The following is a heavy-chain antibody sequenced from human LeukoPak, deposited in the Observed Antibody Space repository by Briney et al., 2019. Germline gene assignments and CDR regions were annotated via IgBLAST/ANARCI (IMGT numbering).Heavy chain of an antibody. CDR1: GYTFTSNY. J-gene: IGHJ5*02. CDR3: ARENFTYYYDSSGYYYVHNWFDP. CDR2: ISPSGGST. V-gene: IGHV1-46*01. D-gene: IGHD3-22*01. Sequence: ASVKVSCKAFGYTFTSNYMHWVRQAPGQGPEWMGVISPSGGSTTYAQKFQGRVTLTRDMSTSTDYLELSSLRSEDTAVYYCARENFTYYYDSSGYYYVHNWFDPWGQGTLVTVSS.